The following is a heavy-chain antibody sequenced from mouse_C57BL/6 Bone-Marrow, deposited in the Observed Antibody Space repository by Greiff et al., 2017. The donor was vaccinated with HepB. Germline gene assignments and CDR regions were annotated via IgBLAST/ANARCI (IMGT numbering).Heavy chain of an antibody. D-gene: IGHD1-1*01. CDR3: ARWGLLLLSYAMDY. J-gene: IGHJ4*01. Sequence: VQLQQSGPELVKPGASVKISCKASGYTFTDYYMNWVKQSHGKSLEWIGDINPNNGGTSYNQKFKGKATLTVDKSSSTAYKELRSLTSEDSAVYYCARWGLLLLSYAMDYWGQGTSVTVSS. CDR2: INPNNGGT. CDR1: GYTFTDYY. V-gene: IGHV1-26*01.